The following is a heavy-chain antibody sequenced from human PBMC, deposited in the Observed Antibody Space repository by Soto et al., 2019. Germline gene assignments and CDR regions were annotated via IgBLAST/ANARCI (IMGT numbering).Heavy chain of an antibody. D-gene: IGHD3-9*01. V-gene: IGHV1-18*01. Sequence: GASVKVCCKASGYTFTSYGISWVRQAPGQGLEWMGWISAYNGNTNYAQKLQGRVTMTTDTSTSTAYMELRSLRSDDTAVYYCARDLHDILTGYYSRRSSSLDIWGQGTMVTVSS. CDR2: ISAYNGNT. CDR3: ARDLHDILTGYYSRRSSSLDI. J-gene: IGHJ3*02. CDR1: GYTFTSYG.